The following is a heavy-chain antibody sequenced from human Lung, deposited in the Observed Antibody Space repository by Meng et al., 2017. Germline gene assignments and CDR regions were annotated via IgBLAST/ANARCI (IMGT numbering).Heavy chain of an antibody. D-gene: IGHD6-25*01. CDR3: ARDEDISAAGKLFGDY. CDR1: ATTFPRVY. CDR2: INPKSGDT. Sequence: VRLGLMVKKPGPPLNAPANPFATTFPRVYLPGVAPAPGQGLEWMGRINPKSGDTHYAQKFQARVTMTGDTSISPAYMELSGLRSDDTAMYYCARDEDISAAGKLFGDYWGQGTLVTVSS. J-gene: IGHJ4*02. V-gene: IGHV1-2*06.